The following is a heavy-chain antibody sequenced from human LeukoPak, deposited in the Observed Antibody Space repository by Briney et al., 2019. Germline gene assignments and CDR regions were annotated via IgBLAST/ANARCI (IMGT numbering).Heavy chain of an antibody. D-gene: IGHD2-2*02. J-gene: IGHJ5*02. CDR3: ARDLRPGYCSSTSRYTVVGRTYNSLDP. CDR1: GYTFTSYG. Sequence: GASVKVSCKASGYTFTSYGISWVRQAPGQGLEWMGWISAYNGNTNYAQKLRVRVTMTTHTSTSTAYMEPRSLRSDDTAVYYCARDLRPGYCSSTSRYTVVGRTYNSLDPWGQGTLVTVSS. V-gene: IGHV1-18*01. CDR2: ISAYNGNT.